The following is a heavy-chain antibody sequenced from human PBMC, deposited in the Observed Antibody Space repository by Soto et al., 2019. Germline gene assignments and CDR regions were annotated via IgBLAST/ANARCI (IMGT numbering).Heavy chain of an antibody. V-gene: IGHV3-30*18. CDR2: RSYDRSKN. CDR3: AKPAYIIVLVAATQPTQH. Sequence: PGRALRLSCAASGFAFSTYAVHWFRQVPGKGLQSVAARSYDRSKNYYADYVNGRFTICRDNSKNTLYLHKNSLSAEDTAVYYCAKPAYIIVLVAATQPTQHWGQGTLV. J-gene: IGHJ1*01. CDR1: GFAFSTYA. D-gene: IGHD2-15*01.